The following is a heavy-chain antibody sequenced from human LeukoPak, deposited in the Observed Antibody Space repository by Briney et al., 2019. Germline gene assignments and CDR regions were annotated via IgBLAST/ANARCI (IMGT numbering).Heavy chain of an antibody. CDR1: GFTFSSHW. J-gene: IGHJ4*02. Sequence: GGSLRLSCAASGFTFSSHWMHWVRQVPGKGLVWVSRIKSDGSSTSYADSVKGRFTISRDNAKNTLYLQMNSLRAENTAVYYCARGWEGYFDYWGQGTLVTVSS. CDR2: IKSDGSST. D-gene: IGHD1-26*01. V-gene: IGHV3-74*01. CDR3: ARGWEGYFDY.